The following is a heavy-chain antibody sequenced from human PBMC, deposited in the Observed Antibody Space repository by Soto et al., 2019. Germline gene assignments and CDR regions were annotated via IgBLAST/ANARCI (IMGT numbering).Heavy chain of an antibody. CDR3: ARTVTMVRGVIKYYYYGMDV. V-gene: IGHV4-34*01. CDR2: IKHSGST. Sequence: PSETLSLTCAVYGGSLSGYYWRWIRQPPGKVLEWIGEIKHSGSTNYNPSLKSRVTISVDTSKNQFSLNLSSVTAADTAVYYCARTVTMVRGVIKYYYYGMDVWGQGTTVTVSS. CDR1: GGSLSGYY. D-gene: IGHD3-10*01. J-gene: IGHJ6*02.